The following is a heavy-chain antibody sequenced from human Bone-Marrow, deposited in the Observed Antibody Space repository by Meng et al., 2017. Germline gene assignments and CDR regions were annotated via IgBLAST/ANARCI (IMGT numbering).Heavy chain of an antibody. J-gene: IGHJ4*02. CDR1: CASVSSGYW. CDR3: AASPGWWRIDS. V-gene: IGHV4-4*02. D-gene: IGHD6-19*01. CDR2: FHHSGTT. Sequence: QVQLQDPGPVLVKPSGTRSLTCGVSCASVSSGYWWTWVSQPPGKGLEWIGEFHHSGTTNYNPSLRSRVTISVDTSKNQFSLRLTSVTAADTAVYYCAASPGWWRIDSWGQGTLVTGSA.